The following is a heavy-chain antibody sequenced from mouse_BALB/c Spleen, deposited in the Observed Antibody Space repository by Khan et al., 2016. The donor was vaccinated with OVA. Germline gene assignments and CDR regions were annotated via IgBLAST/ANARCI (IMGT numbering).Heavy chain of an antibody. Sequence: QVQLQLPGAELVKPGASVKLSCKASGYTFTSYDINWVRQRPEQGLEWIGWMFPGDGSTKYNENFKGKATLTTDKSSSTAYMQLSRLTSEDSGAYFCARGGYGGFAYWGQGTLVTVSA. J-gene: IGHJ3*01. D-gene: IGHD2-14*01. CDR1: GYTFTSYD. V-gene: IGHV1-85*01. CDR3: ARGGYGGFAY. CDR2: MFPGDGST.